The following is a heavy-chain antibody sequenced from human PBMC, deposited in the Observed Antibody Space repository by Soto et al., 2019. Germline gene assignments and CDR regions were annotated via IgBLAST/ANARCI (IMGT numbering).Heavy chain of an antibody. CDR1: GDTFNNHT. D-gene: IGHD3-16*02. J-gene: IGHJ4*02. CDR3: ARGITFGGVIATQFDY. V-gene: IGHV1-69*02. Sequence: SVKVSCKASGDTFNNHTISWVRQAPGQGLEWMGRIIPVLGVANYAQKFQGRVTITADKSKNTLYLQMNSLRAEDTAVYYCARGITFGGVIATQFDYWGQGTLVTVSS. CDR2: IIPVLGVA.